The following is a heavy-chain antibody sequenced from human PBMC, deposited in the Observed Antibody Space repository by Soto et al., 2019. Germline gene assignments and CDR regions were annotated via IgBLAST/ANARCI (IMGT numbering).Heavy chain of an antibody. D-gene: IGHD4-17*01. CDR1: GFTFSSYA. V-gene: IGHV3-30-3*01. CDR3: ARDLYGDNDYYYGMDV. J-gene: IGHJ6*02. CDR2: ISYDGSNK. Sequence: GGSLRLSCAASGFTFSSYAMHWVRQAPGKGLEWVAVISYDGSNKYYADSVKGRFTISRDNSKNTLYLQMNSLRDEDTAVYYCARDLYGDNDYYYGMDVWGQGTTVTVSS.